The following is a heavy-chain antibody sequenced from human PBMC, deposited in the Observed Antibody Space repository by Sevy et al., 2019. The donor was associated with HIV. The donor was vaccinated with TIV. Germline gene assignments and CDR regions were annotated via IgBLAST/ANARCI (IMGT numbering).Heavy chain of an antibody. J-gene: IGHJ4*02. V-gene: IGHV3-30-3*01. CDR3: VRATNGVFRWFDY. CDR2: ISSDGTNK. Sequence: GGSLRLSCAASGFTFSTYAMHWVRQAPGKGLDWVAVISSDGTNKYYADSVKGRFTISRDNSKNTLYLQMNSLRPEDSALYYCVRATNGVFRWFDYWGPGTLVTISS. D-gene: IGHD3-3*01. CDR1: GFTFSTYA.